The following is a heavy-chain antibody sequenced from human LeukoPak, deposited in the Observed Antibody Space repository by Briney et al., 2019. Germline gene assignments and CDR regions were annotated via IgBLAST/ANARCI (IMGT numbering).Heavy chain of an antibody. V-gene: IGHV4-59*01. J-gene: IGHJ1*01. CDR2: LYYSGST. D-gene: IGHD2/OR15-2a*01. Sequence: SETLSLTCTVSGASISTYYWSWIRQPPGKGLKWIGYLYYSGSTTYSPSLKSRVTMSVDTSKSQFSLKLNSVTAADTAIYYCARVRGTFETDWGQGTLVTVSS. CDR1: GASISTYY. CDR3: ARVRGTFETD.